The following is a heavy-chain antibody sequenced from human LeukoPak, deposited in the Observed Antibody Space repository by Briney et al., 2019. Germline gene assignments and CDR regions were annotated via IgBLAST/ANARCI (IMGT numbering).Heavy chain of an antibody. CDR1: GRSGNGGRYQ. CDR3: AREWSF. Sequence: RSRNLRLTFAVSGRSGNGGRYQWTWIRQTAGKGLEWIGRISSSGTTNYNPSLNSRVTISLDTSKNQFSLMLNSVTAADTAVYYCAREWSFWGQGTKVTVSS. J-gene: IGHJ3*01. D-gene: IGHD3-10*01. CDR2: ISSSGTT. V-gene: IGHV4-61*02.